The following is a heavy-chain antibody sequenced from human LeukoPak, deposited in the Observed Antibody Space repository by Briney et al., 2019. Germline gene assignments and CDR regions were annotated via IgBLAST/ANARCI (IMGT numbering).Heavy chain of an antibody. D-gene: IGHD2-21*01. CDR3: AKAPVTTCRGAYCYPFDY. CDR2: ISDSGNT. CDR1: GFTLSSYA. J-gene: IGHJ4*02. Sequence: GGSLRLSCAASGFTLSSYAMSWVRRAPGKGLKWVSAISDSGNTYHADSVKGRFTISRDSSKNTLFLQMNRLRPEDAAVYYCAKAPVTTCRGAYCYPFDYWGQGTLVTVSS. V-gene: IGHV3-23*01.